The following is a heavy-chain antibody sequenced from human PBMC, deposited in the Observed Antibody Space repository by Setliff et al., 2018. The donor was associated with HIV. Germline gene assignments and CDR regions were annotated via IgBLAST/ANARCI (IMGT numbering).Heavy chain of an antibody. CDR3: ARGMDYYDTSGYYQYYFDY. V-gene: IGHV1-2*04. Sequence: ASVKVSCKASGYSFTDYYIHWVRQAPGQGLEWMGWINPKSDGTNYAQKFQGWITMTRDTSISTAYMELSRLRSDDTAVYYCARGMDYYDTSGYYQYYFDYWGQGTLVPSPQ. CDR1: GYSFTDYY. D-gene: IGHD3-22*01. J-gene: IGHJ4*02. CDR2: INPKSDGT.